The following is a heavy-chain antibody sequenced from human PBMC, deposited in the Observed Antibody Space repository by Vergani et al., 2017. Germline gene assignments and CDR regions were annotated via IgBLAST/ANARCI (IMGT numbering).Heavy chain of an antibody. V-gene: IGHV4-59*08. CDR3: ARHXSRCSGGSCYSWGYFDY. CDR1: GGSISSYY. CDR2: IYYSGST. J-gene: IGHJ4*02. Sequence: QVQLQESGPGLVKPSETLSLTCTVSGGSISSYYWSWIRQPPGKGLEWIGYIYYSGSTNYNPSLKSRVTISVDTSKNQFSLKLSSVTAADTAVYYCARHXSRCSGGSCYSWGYFDYWGQGTLVTVSS. D-gene: IGHD2-15*01.